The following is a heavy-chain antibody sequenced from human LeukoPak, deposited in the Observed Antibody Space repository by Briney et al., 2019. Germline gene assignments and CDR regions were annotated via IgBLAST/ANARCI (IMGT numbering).Heavy chain of an antibody. D-gene: IGHD5-12*01. CDR2: MNPNSGNT. V-gene: IGHV1-8*01. CDR3: ARERLHSAYDHDRIINYYYGMDV. J-gene: IGHJ6*02. Sequence: ASVKVSCKASGYTFTSYDINWVRQATGQGLEWMGWMNPNSGNTGYAQKFQGRVTMTRNTSISTAYMELSSLRSEDTAVYYCARERLHSAYDHDRIINYYYGMDVWGQGTTVTVSS. CDR1: GYTFTSYD.